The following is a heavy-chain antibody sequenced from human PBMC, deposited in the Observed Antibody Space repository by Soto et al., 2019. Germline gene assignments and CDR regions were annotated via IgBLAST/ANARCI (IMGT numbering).Heavy chain of an antibody. CDR3: AHRRSYCSGGSCYSGFDY. CDR2: IYWDDDK. D-gene: IGHD2-15*01. Sequence: SGPTLVNPTQTLTLTCTFSGFSLSTSGVGVGWIRQPPGKALEWLALIYWDDDKRYSPSLKSRLTITKDTSKNQVVPTMTNMDPVDTATYYCAHRRSYCSGGSCYSGFDYWGQGTLVTVSS. J-gene: IGHJ4*02. CDR1: GFSLSTSGVG. V-gene: IGHV2-5*02.